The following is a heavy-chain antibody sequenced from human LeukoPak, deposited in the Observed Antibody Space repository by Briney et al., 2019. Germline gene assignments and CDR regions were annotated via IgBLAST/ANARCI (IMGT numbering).Heavy chain of an antibody. J-gene: IGHJ4*02. Sequence: ASVKVSCKASGYTFTSYGISWVRQAPGQGLEWMGWISAYNGNTNYAQKLQGRVTMTTDTSTSTAYMELRSLRSDDTAVYYCARDLRPWITYYDSSGYYKHWGQGTLVTVSS. D-gene: IGHD3-22*01. CDR1: GYTFTSYG. CDR3: ARDLRPWITYYDSSGYYKH. CDR2: ISAYNGNT. V-gene: IGHV1-18*01.